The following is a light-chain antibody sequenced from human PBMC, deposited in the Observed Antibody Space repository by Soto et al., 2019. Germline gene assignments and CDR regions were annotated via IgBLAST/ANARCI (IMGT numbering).Light chain of an antibody. CDR3: KQANTFPRT. J-gene: IGKJ1*01. CDR2: AAS. Sequence: DIQMTQSPSTLSASVGERVTITCRARQSISSWLAWYQQKPGKAPKPPIYAASRLQTGVPSRSSGGRSGTDFALTIATLQRKDFPTYSCKQANTFPRTFGQGTKVEIK. CDR1: QSISSW. V-gene: IGKV1-5*01.